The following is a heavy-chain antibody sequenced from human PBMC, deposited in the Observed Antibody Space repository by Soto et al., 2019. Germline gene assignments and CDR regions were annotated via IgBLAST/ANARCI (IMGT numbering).Heavy chain of an antibody. Sequence: LSLTCTVSGDCISSFYWSWIRQSPGKGLEWIGYIYYTGSTYDNPSLKSRVTISIDTSKNQFSLKLSSVTAADTAVYYCARVPECWGQGTLVTVSS. CDR3: ARVPEC. CDR2: IYYTGST. V-gene: IGHV4-59*01. J-gene: IGHJ4*02. D-gene: IGHD2-2*01. CDR1: GDCISSFY.